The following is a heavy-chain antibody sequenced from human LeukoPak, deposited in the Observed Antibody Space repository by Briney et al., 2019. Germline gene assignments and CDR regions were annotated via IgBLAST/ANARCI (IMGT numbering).Heavy chain of an antibody. V-gene: IGHV3-48*01. CDR2: ISSSSTSTI. D-gene: IGHD3-22*01. CDR3: ARDRGSSGYQFDY. Sequence: TGGSLRLSCAASGFTFSSYSMNWVRQAPGKGLEWGSYISSSSTSTIYYADSVKGRFTISRDNGKHSLDLQMNSLRAEDTAVYYCARDRGSSGYQFDYWGQGTLVTVSS. CDR1: GFTFSSYS. J-gene: IGHJ4*02.